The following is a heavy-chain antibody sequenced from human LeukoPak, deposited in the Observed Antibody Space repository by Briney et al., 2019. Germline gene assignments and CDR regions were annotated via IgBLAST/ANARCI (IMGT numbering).Heavy chain of an antibody. V-gene: IGHV4-34*01. CDR2: TNHSGST. D-gene: IGHD1/OR15-1a*01. CDR3: ARAWNTIYYYMDV. Sequence: SETLSLTCAVYGGSFSGYYWSWIRQPPGKGLEWIGETNHSGSTNYNPSLKSRVTISVDTSKNQFSLKLSSVTAADTAVYYCARAWNTIYYYMDVWGKGTTVTVSS. CDR1: GGSFSGYY. J-gene: IGHJ6*03.